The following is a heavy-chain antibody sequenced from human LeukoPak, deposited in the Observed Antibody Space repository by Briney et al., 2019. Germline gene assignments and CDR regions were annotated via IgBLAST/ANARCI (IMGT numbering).Heavy chain of an antibody. CDR3: ARVLGYSSSWYYFDY. CDR1: GFTFSSYS. CDR2: ISSSSSTI. J-gene: IGHJ4*02. D-gene: IGHD6-13*01. V-gene: IGHV3-48*04. Sequence: PGGSLRLSCAASGFTFSSYSMNWVRQAPGKGLEWVSYISSSSSTIYYADSVKGRFTISRDNAKNSLYLQMNSLRAEDTAVYYCARVLGYSSSWYYFDYWGQGTLVTVSS.